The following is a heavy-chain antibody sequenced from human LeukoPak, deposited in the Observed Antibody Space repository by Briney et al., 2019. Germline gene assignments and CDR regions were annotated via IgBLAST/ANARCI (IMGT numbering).Heavy chain of an antibody. CDR2: IIPIFGTA. V-gene: IGHV1-69*13. CDR3: ARTASRARDGYSYDSYFDY. J-gene: IGHJ4*02. D-gene: IGHD5-18*01. CDR1: GGTFSSYA. Sequence: ASVKVSCKASGGTFSSYAISWVRQAPGQGLEWMGGIIPIFGTANYAQKFQGRVTITADESTSTAYMELSSLRSEDTAVYYCARTASRARDGYSYDSYFDYWGQGTLVTV.